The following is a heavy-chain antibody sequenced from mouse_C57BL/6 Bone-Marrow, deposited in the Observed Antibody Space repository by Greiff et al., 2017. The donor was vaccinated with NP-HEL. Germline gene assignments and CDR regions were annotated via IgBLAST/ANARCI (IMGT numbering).Heavy chain of an antibody. CDR1: GFTFSDYY. D-gene: IGHD2-4*01. Sequence: EVQLVESGGGLVQPGGSLKLSCAASGFTFSDYYMYWVRQTPEKRLEWVAYISNGGGSNYYQDTVKGRFNISRDNSKKTLYMQMSRLKSEDTAMYDCARQGLRPHYYAMDYWGQGTSVTVSS. CDR3: ARQGLRPHYYAMDY. V-gene: IGHV5-12*01. CDR2: ISNGGGSN. J-gene: IGHJ4*01.